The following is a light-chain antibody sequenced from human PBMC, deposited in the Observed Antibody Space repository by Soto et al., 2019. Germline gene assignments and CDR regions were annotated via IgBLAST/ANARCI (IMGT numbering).Light chain of an antibody. Sequence: EIVMTQSPATLSVSPGERATLSCRASQSVSSNLAWYQQKPGQVPRLLIYGASTSATGIPARFSGSGSGTEFTLTISSLQSEDFAVYYWQQYNNWPQTFGQGTKVEIK. CDR1: QSVSSN. V-gene: IGKV3-15*01. J-gene: IGKJ1*01. CDR3: QQYNNWPQT. CDR2: GAS.